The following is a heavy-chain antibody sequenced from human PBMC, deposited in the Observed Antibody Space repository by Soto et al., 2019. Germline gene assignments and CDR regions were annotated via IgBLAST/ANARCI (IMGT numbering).Heavy chain of an antibody. J-gene: IGHJ5*02. CDR3: ARVVPGAEAWFGP. V-gene: IGHV1-18*01. CDR1: GYTFSNYG. D-gene: IGHD2-2*01. CDR2: ISLYSDGT. Sequence: ASVKVSCKTSGYTFSNYGITWVRQAPGQPLEWLGWISLYSDGTNYAQKFQGRVSMTSDTSTTTAYMELRSLRSDDTAVYYCARVVPGAEAWFGPWGQGTLVTVST.